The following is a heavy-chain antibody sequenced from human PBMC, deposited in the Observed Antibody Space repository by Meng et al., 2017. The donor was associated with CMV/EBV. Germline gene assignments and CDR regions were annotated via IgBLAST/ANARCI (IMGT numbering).Heavy chain of an antibody. Sequence: ASGFSFSNYIMNWVRRAPGKGLEWVSSISSSSSYMYYADSVKGRFTISRDNAKNSLYLQMDSLRVEDTAVYYCAREWSVGAYNWFDPWGQGTLVTVSS. V-gene: IGHV3-21*01. J-gene: IGHJ5*02. CDR1: GFSFSNYI. D-gene: IGHD1-26*01. CDR3: AREWSVGAYNWFDP. CDR2: ISSSSSYM.